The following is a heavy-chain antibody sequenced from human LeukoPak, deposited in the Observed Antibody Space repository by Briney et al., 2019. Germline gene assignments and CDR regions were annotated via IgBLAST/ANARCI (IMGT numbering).Heavy chain of an antibody. D-gene: IGHD6-25*01. CDR1: GYTFTGYY. CDR3: ATWNFLTAAAFDF. V-gene: IGHV1-2*02. CDR2: INPNSGGT. Sequence: ASVKVSCKASGYTFTGYYMHWVRQAPGQGLEWMGWINPNSGGTNYAQKFQGRVTMTRDTSISTAYMELSRLRSDDTAVYYCATWNFLTAAAFDFWGQGTLVTVSS. J-gene: IGHJ4*02.